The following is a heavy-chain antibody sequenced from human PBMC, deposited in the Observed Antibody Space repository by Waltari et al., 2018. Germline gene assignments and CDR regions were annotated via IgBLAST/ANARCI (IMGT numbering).Heavy chain of an antibody. CDR2: ISSSSSYI. D-gene: IGHD6-13*01. CDR1: GFTFNSYS. Sequence: EVQLVESGGGLVKPGGSLRLSCAASGFTFNSYSMNWVRQAPGKGLEWVSSISSSSSYIYYADSVKGRFTISRDNAKNTLYLHMSSLRAEDTAVYYCVRENIAAAGLESWGQGTLVTVSS. J-gene: IGHJ4*02. V-gene: IGHV3-21*01. CDR3: VRENIAAAGLES.